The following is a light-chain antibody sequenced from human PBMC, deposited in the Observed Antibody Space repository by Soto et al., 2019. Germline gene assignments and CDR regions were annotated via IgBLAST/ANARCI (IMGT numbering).Light chain of an antibody. CDR1: SSNIGDNY. CDR2: HDD. CDR3: SSYAGSSNV. J-gene: IGLJ1*01. Sequence: QSVLTQPPSVSAAPRQRVTISCSGSSSNIGDNYINWYQQLPGKAPKLLIYHDDLLSAGVSDRFSGSKSGNTASLTVSGLQAEDEADYYCSSYAGSSNVFGTGTKVTVL. V-gene: IGLV1-36*01.